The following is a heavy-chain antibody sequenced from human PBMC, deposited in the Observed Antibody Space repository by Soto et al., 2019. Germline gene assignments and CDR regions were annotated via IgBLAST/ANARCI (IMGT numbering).Heavy chain of an antibody. CDR2: VNPILSMS. CDR3: ASSYGSGYRAFDY. V-gene: IGHV1-69*02. D-gene: IGHD3-10*01. J-gene: IGHJ4*02. CDR1: GDTFNFYS. Sequence: QVQLVQSGAEVKRPGSSVKVSCKASGDTFNFYSINWVRQAPGVGLEWVGRVNPILSMSNYAQRFQGRVTMTAAKSASTSSMELRRLRSEDTAIYYCASSYGSGYRAFDYWGQGALVTVSS.